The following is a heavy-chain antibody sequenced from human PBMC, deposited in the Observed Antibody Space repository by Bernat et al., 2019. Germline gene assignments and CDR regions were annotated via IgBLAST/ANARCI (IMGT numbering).Heavy chain of an antibody. V-gene: IGHV4-34*01. CDR2: INHSGST. CDR3: ASRKQRGWPQADY. D-gene: IGHD6-25*01. J-gene: IGHJ4*02. CDR1: GGSFSGYY. Sequence: QVQLQQWGAGLLKPSETLSLTCAVYGGSFSGYYWSWIRQPPGKGLEWIGEINHSGSTNYNPSLKSRVTISVDTSKNQFSLKLSSVTAADTAVYYCASRKQRGWPQADYWGQGTLVTVSS.